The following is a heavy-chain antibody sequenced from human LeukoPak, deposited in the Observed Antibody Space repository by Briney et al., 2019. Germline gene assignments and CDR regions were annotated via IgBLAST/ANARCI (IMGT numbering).Heavy chain of an antibody. D-gene: IGHD2-8*01. CDR1: GFTFSSYS. CDR3: ARDEVYALFY. J-gene: IGHJ4*02. CDR2: ISSGSSTI. V-gene: IGHV3-48*01. Sequence: GGSLRLSCAASGFTFSSYSMNWVRQAPGKGLEWVSYISSGSSTIYYADSVKGRFTISRENAKNSLYLQMNSLRAGDTAVYYCARDEVYALFYWGQGTLVTVSS.